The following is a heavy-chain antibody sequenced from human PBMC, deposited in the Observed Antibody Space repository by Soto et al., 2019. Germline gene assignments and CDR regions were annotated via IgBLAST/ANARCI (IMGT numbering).Heavy chain of an antibody. D-gene: IGHD3-22*01. V-gene: IGHV3-30-3*01. CDR2: ISYDGSNK. J-gene: IGHJ4*02. CDR1: GFTFSSYA. CDR3: ARTQRYYYDSSGSYGSFEY. Sequence: RLSFAASGFTFSSYAMHWVRQAPGKLLEWVAVISYDGSNKYYADSVKGRFTISRDNSKNTLYLQMNSLRAEDTAVYYCARTQRYYYDSSGSYGSFEYWGQGTLVNVS.